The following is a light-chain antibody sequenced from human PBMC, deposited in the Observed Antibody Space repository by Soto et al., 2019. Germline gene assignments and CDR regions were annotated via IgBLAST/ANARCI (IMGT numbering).Light chain of an antibody. Sequence: LNNPVSGYGVDRRSLPISCTSTSSDVGSYDLVSWYQQHPGKAPKLMIYEVTKRPSGVSSRFSGSKSGNTASLTISGLQAEDDADYYCCSSAGRGTYVVGTGTKVTVL. CDR3: CSSAGRGTYV. V-gene: IGLV2-23*02. CDR2: EVT. CDR1: SSDVGSYDL. J-gene: IGLJ1*01.